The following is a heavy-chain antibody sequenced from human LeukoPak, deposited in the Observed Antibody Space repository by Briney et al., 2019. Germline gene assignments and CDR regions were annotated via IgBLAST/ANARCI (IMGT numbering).Heavy chain of an antibody. D-gene: IGHD3-16*01. CDR1: GGSFSSYY. J-gene: IGHJ4*02. CDR3: ARDWGTTRFDY. CDR2: IYTSGST. V-gene: IGHV4-4*07. Sequence: SETLSLTCAVYGGSFSSYYWNWIRQPAGKGLEWIGRIYTSGSTNYNPSLKSRVTMSVDTSKNQFSLKLSSVTAADTAVYYCARDWGTTRFDYWGQGTLVTVSS.